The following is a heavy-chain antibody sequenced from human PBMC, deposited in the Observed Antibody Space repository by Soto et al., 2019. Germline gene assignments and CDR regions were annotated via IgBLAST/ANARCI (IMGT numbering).Heavy chain of an antibody. CDR1: GGSISSYY. D-gene: IGHD2-2*02. Sequence: SETLSLTCTVSGGSISSYYWSWIRQPPGKGLEWIGYIYYSGSTNYNPSLKSRVTISVDTSKNQFSLKLSSVTATDTAVYYCARWAVVPAAIGKNYYYYYYGMDVWGQGTTVTVSS. V-gene: IGHV4-59*01. CDR3: ARWAVVPAAIGKNYYYYYYGMDV. J-gene: IGHJ6*02. CDR2: IYYSGST.